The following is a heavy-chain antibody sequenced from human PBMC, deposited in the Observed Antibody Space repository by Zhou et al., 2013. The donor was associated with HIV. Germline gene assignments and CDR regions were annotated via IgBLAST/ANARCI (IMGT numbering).Heavy chain of an antibody. V-gene: IGHV1-24*01. CDR1: GYTLSELS. CDR2: LDPDLREA. D-gene: IGHD2-15*01. Sequence: QVQLVQSGAEVRKPGASVKVSCKISGYTLSELSVHWVRQTPGGGLEWMGRLDPDLREATYPQIFQGRVTMTRDTSTSTVYMELSSLRSEDTAVYYCARGIVVVVAYDAFDIWGQGDNGHRLF. CDR3: ARGIVVVVAYDAFDI. J-gene: IGHJ3*02.